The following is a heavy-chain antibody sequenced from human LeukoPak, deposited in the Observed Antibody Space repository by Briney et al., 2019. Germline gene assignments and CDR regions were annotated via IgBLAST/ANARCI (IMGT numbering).Heavy chain of an antibody. D-gene: IGHD3-10*01. CDR3: ARDLYGSGSYYEYFQH. CDR2: INPGGGST. V-gene: IGHV1-46*03. J-gene: IGHJ1*01. CDR1: GYTFTSYY. Sequence: GASVKVSCKASGYTFTSYYMHWVRQAPGQGLEWMGIINPGGGSTSYAQKFQGRVTMTRDTSTSTVYMELSSLRSEDTAVYYCARDLYGSGSYYEYFQHWGQGTLVTVSS.